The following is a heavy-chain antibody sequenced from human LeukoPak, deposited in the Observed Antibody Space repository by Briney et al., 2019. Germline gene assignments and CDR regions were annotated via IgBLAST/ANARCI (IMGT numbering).Heavy chain of an antibody. CDR1: GWSFSTYW. D-gene: IGHD6-6*01. CDR3: AGEPRQLAF. Sequence: GGSLRLSCAVSGWSFSTYWMSWVRQVPGKGLEWVSSISQVGSGTHYADSVRGRFTISRDNAKNSLYLQMNSLRVEDTATYYCAGEPRQLAFWGQGTLVTVSS. V-gene: IGHV3-7*03. J-gene: IGHJ4*02. CDR2: ISQVGSGT.